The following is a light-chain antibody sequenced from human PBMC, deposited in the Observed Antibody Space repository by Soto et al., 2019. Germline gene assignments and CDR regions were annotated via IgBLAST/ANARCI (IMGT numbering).Light chain of an antibody. V-gene: IGKV3-20*01. CDR1: QSVSSSY. J-gene: IGKJ1*01. CDR3: QQYSSPPQT. Sequence: IMLAQSPGTPSLSPGERATLSCSASQSVSSSYLAWYQQKPGQAPRLLIYGASSRATGIPDRFTGSGSGTDFTLTTSRLEPEDFAMYFCQQYSSPPQTFGQGTKVDI. CDR2: GAS.